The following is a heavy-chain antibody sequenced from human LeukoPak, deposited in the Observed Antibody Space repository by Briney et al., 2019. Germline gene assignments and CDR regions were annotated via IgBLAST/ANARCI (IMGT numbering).Heavy chain of an antibody. CDR3: ARVTVGAYSSSWYGTKNYYYYYMDV. D-gene: IGHD6-13*01. Sequence: ASVKVSCKASGYTFTSYGISWVRQAPGQGLEWMGWISAYNGNTNYAQKLQGRVTMTTDTSTSTAYMELRSLRSDDTAVYYCARVTVGAYSSSWYGTKNYYYYYMDVWGKGTTVTISS. CDR2: ISAYNGNT. V-gene: IGHV1-18*01. CDR1: GYTFTSYG. J-gene: IGHJ6*03.